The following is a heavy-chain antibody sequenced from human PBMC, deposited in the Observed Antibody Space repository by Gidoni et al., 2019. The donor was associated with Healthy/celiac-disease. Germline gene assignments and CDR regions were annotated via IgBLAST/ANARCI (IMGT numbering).Heavy chain of an antibody. V-gene: IGHV3-48*02. Sequence: EVQLVESGGGLVQPGGSLILSCAASGFTLSSYIMNWVRQSPGKGLEWVSYISSCSSTIYYADSVKGRFTISRDNAKNSLYLQMNSLRDEDTAVYYCARGIAAAGKGPFDYWGQGTLVTVSS. CDR3: ARGIAAAGKGPFDY. CDR1: GFTLSSYI. J-gene: IGHJ4*02. D-gene: IGHD6-13*01. CDR2: ISSCSSTI.